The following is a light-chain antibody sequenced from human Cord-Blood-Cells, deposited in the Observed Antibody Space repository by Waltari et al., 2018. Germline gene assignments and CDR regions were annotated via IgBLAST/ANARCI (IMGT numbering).Light chain of an antibody. Sequence: QSALTQPPSASGSPGQSVTISCTGTSSDVGGYNYVSWYQQHPGKAPKLMIYEVSKRPAGVPDRFSGSKSGNTASQTVSGLQADDEADYYCSSYAGSNNYVVFGGGTKLTVL. CDR3: SSYAGSNNYVV. V-gene: IGLV2-8*01. CDR1: SSDVGGYNY. CDR2: EVS. J-gene: IGLJ2*01.